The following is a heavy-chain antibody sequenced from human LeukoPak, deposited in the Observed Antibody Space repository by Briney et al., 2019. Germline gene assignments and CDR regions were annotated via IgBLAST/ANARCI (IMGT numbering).Heavy chain of an antibody. CDR2: INHSGST. CDR3: ATQTLLCHYY. V-gene: IGHV4-34*01. J-gene: IGHJ4*02. Sequence: PSETLSLTCAVYGGSFSGYYWSWIRQPPGKGLEWIGEINHSGSTNYNPSLKSRVTLSVDTSKNQYSLKLSSVTAADTAVYYCATQTLLCHYYWGQGTLVTVSS. CDR1: GGSFSGYY. D-gene: IGHD2-2*01.